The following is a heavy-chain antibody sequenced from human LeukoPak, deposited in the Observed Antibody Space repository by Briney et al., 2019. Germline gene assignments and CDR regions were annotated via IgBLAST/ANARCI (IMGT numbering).Heavy chain of an antibody. CDR2: ISGSGGST. J-gene: IGHJ5*01. D-gene: IGHD6-19*01. CDR1: GFTFSSSA. V-gene: IGHV3-23*01. CDR3: AKGPRRYSSGWFDY. Sequence: GGSLRLSCAASGFTFSSSAMSWVRQAPGKGLEWVSAISGSGGSTYYADSVKGRFTISRDNSKNTLYLQMNSLRAEDTAVYYCAKGPRRYSSGWFDYWGQGTLVTVSS.